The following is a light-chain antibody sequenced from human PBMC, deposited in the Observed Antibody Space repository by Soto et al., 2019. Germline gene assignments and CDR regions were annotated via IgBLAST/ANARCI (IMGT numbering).Light chain of an antibody. CDR3: QQYNNRPLYT. Sequence: EIVMTQSPATLSVSPGERATLSCRASQSVSSNFAWYQQKPGQAPRLLIYGASTRATGIPARFSGSGSGTEFTLTSSSLQSEYFAVYYCQQYNNRPLYTFAHGHKLESK. CDR1: QSVSSN. V-gene: IGKV3-15*01. J-gene: IGKJ2*01. CDR2: GAS.